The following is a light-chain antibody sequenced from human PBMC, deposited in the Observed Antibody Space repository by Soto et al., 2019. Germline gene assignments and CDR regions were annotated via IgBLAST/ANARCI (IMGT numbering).Light chain of an antibody. Sequence: IPMTQSPSSLSASVGDRVTITCRASQSIGNFLNWYQQRPGKAPKLLIYAASSLESGVPSRFTARASGTEFTLTIISLQPEDSATYYCQQSYTTPPYSFGQGTKLEIK. CDR2: AAS. CDR3: QQSYTTPPYS. J-gene: IGKJ2*01. CDR1: QSIGNF. V-gene: IGKV1-39*01.